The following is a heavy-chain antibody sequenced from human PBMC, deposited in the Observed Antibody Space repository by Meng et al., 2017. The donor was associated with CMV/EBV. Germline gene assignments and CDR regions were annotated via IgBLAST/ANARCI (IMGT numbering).Heavy chain of an antibody. J-gene: IGHJ5*02. Sequence: GSLRLSCTVSGGSISSYYWSWIRQPPGKGLEWIGYIYYSGSTNYNPSLKSRVTISVDTSKNQFSLKLSSVTAADTAVYYCARDQTYYDFWSGHHEYNWFDPWGQGTLVTVSS. D-gene: IGHD3-3*01. CDR1: GGSISSYY. CDR2: IYYSGST. CDR3: ARDQTYYDFWSGHHEYNWFDP. V-gene: IGHV4-59*01.